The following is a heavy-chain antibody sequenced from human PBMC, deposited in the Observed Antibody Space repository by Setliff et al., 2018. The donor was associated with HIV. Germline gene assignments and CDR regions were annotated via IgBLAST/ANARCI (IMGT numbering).Heavy chain of an antibody. Sequence: ASVKVSCKASGYTFTSHNIHWVRQAPGQGHEWMGWINAGTGNTQYSRNFQSRIIISRDTSASTTFMELSSLTSEDPAVYYCARDGCDGNRCYLYNWFDPWGQGTQVTVSS. V-gene: IGHV1-3*01. CDR2: INAGTGNT. D-gene: IGHD2-2*01. CDR3: ARDGCDGNRCYLYNWFDP. J-gene: IGHJ5*02. CDR1: GYTFTSHN.